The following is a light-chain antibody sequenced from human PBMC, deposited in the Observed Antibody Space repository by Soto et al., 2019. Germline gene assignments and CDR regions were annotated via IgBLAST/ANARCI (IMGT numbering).Light chain of an antibody. CDR1: QTIRSNY. J-gene: IGKJ1*01. CDR2: GAS. V-gene: IGKV3-20*01. CDR3: QQYGSSPWT. Sequence: ETVLTQSPGTLSLSPGERATLSCRASQTIRSNYLAWYRQTPGQAPRLLIYGASNRATGIADRFSGSGSGTGFTLLISTLEPEDFALYYCQQYGSSPWTFGQGTKVEIK.